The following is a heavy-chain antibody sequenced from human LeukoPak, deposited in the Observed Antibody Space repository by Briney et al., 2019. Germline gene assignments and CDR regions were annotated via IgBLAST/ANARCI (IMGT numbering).Heavy chain of an antibody. CDR1: GGSISSGGYY. CDR2: IYYSGST. V-gene: IGHV4-31*03. J-gene: IGHJ4*02. CDR3: ARASTSNTIWDY. Sequence: SETQSLTCTVSGGSISSGGYYWSWIRQHPGKGLEWIGYIYYSGSTYYNPSLKSRVTISVDTSKNQFSLKLSSVTAADTAVYYCARASTSNTIWDYWGQGTLVTVSS. D-gene: IGHD3-9*01.